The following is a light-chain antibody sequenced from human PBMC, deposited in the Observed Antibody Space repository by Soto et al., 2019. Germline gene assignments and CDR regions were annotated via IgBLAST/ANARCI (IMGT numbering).Light chain of an antibody. CDR2: DVS. J-gene: IGKJ5*01. CDR3: QQDNNWPPT. CDR1: QSARSS. Sequence: VMTQSPATLSVSPGERATLSCRASQSARSSLGWYQQKPGQPPRLLIHDVSIRATGIPARFNGSGSGTEFTLTISSLQSEDFAVYYCQQDNNWPPTFGQGTRLEIK. V-gene: IGKV3-15*01.